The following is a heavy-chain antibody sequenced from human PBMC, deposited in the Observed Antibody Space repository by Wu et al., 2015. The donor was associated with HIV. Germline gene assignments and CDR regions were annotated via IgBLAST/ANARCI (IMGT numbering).Heavy chain of an antibody. CDR1: EGTFSNYA. V-gene: IGHV1-69*05. Sequence: QDQLVQSGAEVKKPGSTVRLSCKSSEGTFSNYAMNWVRQAPGQGLEWMGGIIPMFGTANYAQKFQGSVSITSDEAANTAYLELSSLRSEDTAVYYCAAGPGGRPGGNYFDYWGQGTLVTVSS. CDR2: IIPMFGTA. CDR3: AAGPGGRPGGNYFDY. J-gene: IGHJ4*02. D-gene: IGHD3-16*01.